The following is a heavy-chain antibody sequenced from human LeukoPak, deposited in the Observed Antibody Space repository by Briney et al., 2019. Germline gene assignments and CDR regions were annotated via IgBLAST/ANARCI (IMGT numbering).Heavy chain of an antibody. CDR3: AKADIVATWSFDY. CDR2: ISYDGSNK. Sequence: PGGPLRLSCAASGFTFSSYGMHWVRQAPGKGLEWVAVISYDGSNKYYADSVKGRFTISRDNSKNTLYLQMNSLRAEDTAVYYCAKADIVATWSFDYWGQGTLVTVSS. J-gene: IGHJ4*02. CDR1: GFTFSSYG. V-gene: IGHV3-30*18. D-gene: IGHD5-12*01.